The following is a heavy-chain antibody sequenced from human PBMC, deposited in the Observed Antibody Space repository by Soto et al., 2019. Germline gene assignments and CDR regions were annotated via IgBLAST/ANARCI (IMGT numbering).Heavy chain of an antibody. CDR1: GFTFSTFS. V-gene: IGHV3-23*01. Sequence: VQLLESGGGLVQPGGSLRLSCEASGFTFSTFSMSWVRQSPGKGLEWVPAISGSGDYTYNADSVKGRFTLSRDNSKKTLDLQMKSLRAEDTAICYCAKDPAGNGDYEALFDYWGQGTLVTVSS. D-gene: IGHD4-17*01. J-gene: IGHJ4*02. CDR3: AKDPAGNGDYEALFDY. CDR2: ISGSGDYT.